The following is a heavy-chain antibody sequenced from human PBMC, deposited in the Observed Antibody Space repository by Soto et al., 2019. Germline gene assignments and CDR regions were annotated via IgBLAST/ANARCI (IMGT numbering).Heavy chain of an antibody. D-gene: IGHD2-2*01. CDR3: ARARSAGYCSSTSCSRVVPYYYYMVV. V-gene: IGHV3-11*01. Sequence: PGGAVRLSCAASGVTFSEYYMIWIRQAPGKGLECVSYISSSGSTIYYADSGKDRFTSSRDNAKNSLYLQMNSLRTEDTAVYYCARARSAGYCSSTSCSRVVPYYYYMVVWGKGTTVTVSS. J-gene: IGHJ6*03. CDR2: ISSSGSTI. CDR1: GVTFSEYY.